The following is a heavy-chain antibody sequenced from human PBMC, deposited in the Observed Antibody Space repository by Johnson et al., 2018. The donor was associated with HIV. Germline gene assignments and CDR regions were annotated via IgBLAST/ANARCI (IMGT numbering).Heavy chain of an antibody. Sequence: VQLVESGGGLVQPGGSLRLSCEASGFTFSSYWMSWVRQAPGKGLEGVANIKQDGSEKFYVDSVKGRFTISRDNAKNSLYLQMNSLRAEDTALYYCARERTPAAAGTHDAFDIWGQGTMVTVSS. V-gene: IGHV3-7*03. CDR1: GFTFSSYW. D-gene: IGHD6-13*01. CDR2: IKQDGSEK. CDR3: ARERTPAAAGTHDAFDI. J-gene: IGHJ3*02.